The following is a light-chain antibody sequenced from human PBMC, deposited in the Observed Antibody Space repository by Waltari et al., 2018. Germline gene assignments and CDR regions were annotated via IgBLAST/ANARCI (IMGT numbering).Light chain of an antibody. CDR2: EVS. J-gene: IGLJ2*01. Sequence: QSALTQPASVSGSPGQSITISCTGTSSDIGRFNYFSWYQPHPGKAPKLIIYEVSKRPSGVSTRFSGSKSGSTASLTISGLQAEDEADYYCCSFTSTLEVFGGGTKLTVL. CDR3: CSFTSTLEV. CDR1: SSDIGRFNY. V-gene: IGLV2-14*03.